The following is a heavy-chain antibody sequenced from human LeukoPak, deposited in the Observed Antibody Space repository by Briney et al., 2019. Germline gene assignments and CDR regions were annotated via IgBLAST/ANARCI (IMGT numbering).Heavy chain of an antibody. D-gene: IGHD3-10*01. J-gene: IGHJ4*02. Sequence: ASVTVSFKVSGYTLTELSMHWVRQAPGKGLEWMGGFDPEDGETIYAQKFQGRVTMTEDTSTDTAYMELSSLRSEDTAVYYCATGGYYGSGYYFDYWGQGTLVTVSS. CDR2: FDPEDGET. V-gene: IGHV1-24*01. CDR3: ATGGYYGSGYYFDY. CDR1: GYTLTELS.